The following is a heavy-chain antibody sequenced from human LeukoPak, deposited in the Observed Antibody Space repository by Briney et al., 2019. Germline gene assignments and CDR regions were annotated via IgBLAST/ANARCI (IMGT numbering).Heavy chain of an antibody. D-gene: IGHD2-2*01. CDR1: GYTFTDYY. J-gene: IGHJ4*02. V-gene: IGHV1-2*02. CDR2: INPNDGDT. Sequence: ASVKVSCKASGYTFTDYYMHWVRQAPGQGFEWIGWINPNDGDTNYAQKFQGRVTMTRDTSISTAHMEVSRLRSDDTAVYYCARANFLYCSSSTCLFDYWGQGTLVTVSS. CDR3: ARANFLYCSSSTCLFDY.